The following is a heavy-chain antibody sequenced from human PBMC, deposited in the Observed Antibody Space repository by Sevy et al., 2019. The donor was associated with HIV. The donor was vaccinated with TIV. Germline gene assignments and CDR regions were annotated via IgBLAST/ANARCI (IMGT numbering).Heavy chain of an antibody. CDR3: TTDPRYSSSWGSDY. J-gene: IGHJ4*02. CDR1: GFTFSNAW. Sequence: GESLKISCAASGFTFSNAWMSWVRQAPGKGLEWVGRIKSKTDGGTTDYAAPVKGRFTISRDDSKNTLYLQMNSLKTEDTAVYYCTTDPRYSSSWGSDYWGQGTLVTVSS. D-gene: IGHD6-13*01. CDR2: IKSKTDGGTT. V-gene: IGHV3-15*01.